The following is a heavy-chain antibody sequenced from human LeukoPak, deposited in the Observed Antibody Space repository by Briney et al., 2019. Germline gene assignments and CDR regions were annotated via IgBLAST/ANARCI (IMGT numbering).Heavy chain of an antibody. CDR1: GGTFSSCA. Sequence: SVKVSCKASGGTFSSCAISWVRQAPGQGLEWMGGIIPIFGTANYAQKFQGRVTITTDESTSTAYMELSSLRSEDTAVYYCASRLGYCSSTSCYDFDYWGQGTLVTVSS. J-gene: IGHJ4*02. CDR3: ASRLGYCSSTSCYDFDY. CDR2: IIPIFGTA. V-gene: IGHV1-69*05. D-gene: IGHD2-2*01.